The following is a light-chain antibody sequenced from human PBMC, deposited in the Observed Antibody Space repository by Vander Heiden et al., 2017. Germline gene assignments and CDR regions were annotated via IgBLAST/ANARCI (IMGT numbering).Light chain of an antibody. J-gene: IGLJ2*01. V-gene: IGLV3-19*01. CDR2: GKD. CDR1: SRRSNY. CDR3: NSRDSSGNHLV. Sequence: SSELTQDPTVSVPLGQTVRIACQGDSRRSNYASWYQQKPGQAPVLIIYGKDNRPSGIPDRFAGSGSGTTASFTITGAQAEDEADYYCNSRDSSGNHLVFGGGTKLTVL.